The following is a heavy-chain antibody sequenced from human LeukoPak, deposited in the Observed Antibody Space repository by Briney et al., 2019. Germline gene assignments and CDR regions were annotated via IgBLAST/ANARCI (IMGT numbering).Heavy chain of an antibody. CDR3: ARGRSVAARPDY. CDR2: TNPNSGGT. Sequence: ASVKVSCKASGYTFTGYYMHWVRQAPGQGLEWMGWTNPNSGGTNYAQKFQGRVTMTRDTSISTAYMELSRLRSDDTAVYYCARGRSVAARPDYWGQGTLVTVSS. J-gene: IGHJ4*02. V-gene: IGHV1-2*02. D-gene: IGHD6-6*01. CDR1: GYTFTGYY.